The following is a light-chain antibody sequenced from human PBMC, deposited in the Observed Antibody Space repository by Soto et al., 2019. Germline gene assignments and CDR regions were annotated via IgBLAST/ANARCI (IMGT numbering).Light chain of an antibody. J-gene: IGLJ2*01. CDR3: SSYAGSNSLL. Sequence: QSVLTQPPSASGSPGQSVTISCTGTSSDIGGYNYVSWYQQHPGKVPKLMIYGVSNRPSGVPDRFSGSKSGNTASLTVSGLQAEDEADYYRSSYAGSNSLLFGGGTKLTVL. CDR1: SSDIGGYNY. V-gene: IGLV2-8*01. CDR2: GVS.